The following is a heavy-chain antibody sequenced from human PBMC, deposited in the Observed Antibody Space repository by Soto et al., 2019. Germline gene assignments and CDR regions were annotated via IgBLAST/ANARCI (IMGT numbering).Heavy chain of an antibody. CDR1: GGSISSGGYN. CDR3: ARGGVVVAAPFDY. J-gene: IGHJ4*02. Sequence: PSETLSLTCTVSGGSISSGGYNWSWIRQHPGKGLEWIGYIYHTGSTYYNPSLKSRVTISVDKSRSQFSLKLNSVTAADTAVYYCARGGVVVAAPFDYWGQGTLVTVSS. CDR2: IYHTGST. V-gene: IGHV4-30-2*01. D-gene: IGHD2-15*01.